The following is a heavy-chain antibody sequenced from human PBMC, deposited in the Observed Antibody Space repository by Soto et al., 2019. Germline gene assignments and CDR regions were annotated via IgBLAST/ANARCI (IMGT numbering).Heavy chain of an antibody. Sequence: PSETLSLTCTVSGDSISNYYWSWVRQPARKGMEWIGYIYYSGSTNYNPSLKSRVTITVDTSKNQFSLKLSSVTATDTAVYYCARAKTGGSSGYLIDYWGQGTLVTVSS. CDR1: GDSISNYY. CDR2: IYYSGST. D-gene: IGHD3-22*01. V-gene: IGHV4-59*01. CDR3: ARAKTGGSSGYLIDY. J-gene: IGHJ4*02.